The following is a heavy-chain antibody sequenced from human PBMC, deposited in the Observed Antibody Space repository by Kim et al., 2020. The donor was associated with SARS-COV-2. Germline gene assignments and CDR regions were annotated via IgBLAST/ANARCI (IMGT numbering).Heavy chain of an antibody. D-gene: IGHD5-12*01. CDR2: ISSSGSTI. CDR3: ARWVSGYSGFYWFLSRRSINSYYYYGMDV. V-gene: IGHV3-48*02. Sequence: GGSLRLSCAASGFTFSSYSMNWVRQAPGKGLEWVSYISSSGSTIYYADSVKGRFTISRDNAKNSLYLQMNSLRDEDTAVYYCARWVSGYSGFYWFLSRRSINSYYYYGMDVWGQGTTVTVSS. J-gene: IGHJ6*02. CDR1: GFTFSSYS.